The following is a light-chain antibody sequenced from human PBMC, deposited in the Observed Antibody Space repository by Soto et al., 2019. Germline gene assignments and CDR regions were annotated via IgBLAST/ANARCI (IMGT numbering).Light chain of an antibody. J-gene: IGKJ1*01. Sequence: IELTQSPGTLALSPGERATLSCRTSPSVRGSYIAWYQQRPGQAPRLLIHGASSRATGIPERFSGSGSGTDFTLTVSRLDPEDSAVYFCQHYHRASWTVGQGTKVDIK. CDR2: GAS. CDR1: PSVRGSY. V-gene: IGKV3-20*01. CDR3: QHYHRASWT.